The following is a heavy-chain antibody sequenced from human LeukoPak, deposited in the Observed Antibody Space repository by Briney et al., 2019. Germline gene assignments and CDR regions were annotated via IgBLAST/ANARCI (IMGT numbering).Heavy chain of an antibody. V-gene: IGHV1-18*01. CDR3: ARDHAAGWELPLNWFDP. D-gene: IGHD1-26*01. J-gene: IGHJ5*02. CDR1: GYTFTSYG. CDR2: ISTYNGHT. Sequence: ASVKVSCKASGYTFTSYGINWARQAPGQGLEWMGWISTYNGHTNYAQKFQGRVTMTTDTSTSTASMELRSLRSDDTAVYYCARDHAAGWELPLNWFDPWGQGTLVTVSS.